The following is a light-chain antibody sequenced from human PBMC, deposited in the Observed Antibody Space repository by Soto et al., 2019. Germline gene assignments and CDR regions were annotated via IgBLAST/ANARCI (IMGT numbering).Light chain of an antibody. V-gene: IGKV1-39*01. CDR1: QSISSY. CDR2: AAS. J-gene: IGKJ4*01. CDR3: QQYYSYPLN. Sequence: DIQMTQSPSSLSASVGDRVTITCRASQSISSYLNWYQQKPGKAPKVLIYAASTLQSGVPSRFSGSGSGTDFTLTLSCLQSEDFATYYCQQYYSYPLNFGGGTTVDIK.